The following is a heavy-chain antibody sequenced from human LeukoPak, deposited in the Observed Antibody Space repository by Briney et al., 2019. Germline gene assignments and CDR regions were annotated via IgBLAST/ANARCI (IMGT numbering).Heavy chain of an antibody. CDR3: AVLGRLKPQVDY. CDR1: GGSISSYY. V-gene: IGHV4-59*12. Sequence: SETLSLTCTVSGGSISSYYWNWIRQPPGKGLEWIGNVYNTGNTNYNPSLESRVTISVDTSKNQFSLKLSSVTAADTAVYYCAVLGRLKPQVDYWGQGTLVTVSS. CDR2: VYNTGNT. D-gene: IGHD7-27*01. J-gene: IGHJ4*02.